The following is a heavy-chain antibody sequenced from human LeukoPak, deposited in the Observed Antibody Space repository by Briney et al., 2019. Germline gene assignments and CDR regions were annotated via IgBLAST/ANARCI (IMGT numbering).Heavy chain of an antibody. CDR3: VRGGIRVSGIDAFDI. V-gene: IGHV3-13*01. J-gene: IGHJ3*02. Sequence: GGSLRLPCTASGFTFRDYDMHWGRQAPGRGLEWVSAIGIGDDTHYPDSVKGRFPISRENAKNSLYLQMSRLRDGDTAMYYCVRGGIRVSGIDAFDIWGQGTMVTVSS. D-gene: IGHD2-21*01. CDR1: GFTFRDYD. CDR2: IGIGDDT.